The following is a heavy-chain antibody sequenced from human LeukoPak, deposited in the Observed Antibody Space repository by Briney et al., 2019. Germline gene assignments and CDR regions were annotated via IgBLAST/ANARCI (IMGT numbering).Heavy chain of an antibody. D-gene: IGHD3-10*01. CDR3: ARDMDYYGSGNYYNSRWFDP. J-gene: IGHJ5*02. CDR1: GGSISNYY. Sequence: PSETLSLTCTVSGGSISNYYWSWIRQPAGQGLEWIGHIYSSGSTNFNPSLKSRVTMSVDTSKKQFSLQLNSVTPEDTAVYYCARDMDYYGSGNYYNSRWFDPWGQGTLVTVSS. V-gene: IGHV4-4*07. CDR2: IYSSGST.